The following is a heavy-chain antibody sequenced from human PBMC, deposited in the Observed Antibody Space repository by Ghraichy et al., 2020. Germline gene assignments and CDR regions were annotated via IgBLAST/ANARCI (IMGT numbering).Heavy chain of an antibody. J-gene: IGHJ6*02. Sequence: LSLTCAASGFTFSSYGMHWVRQAPGKGLEWVAVISYDGSNKYYADSVKGRFTISRDNSKNTLYLQMNSLRAEDTAVYYCAKEVITIYYYFGMDVWGQGTTVTVSS. D-gene: IGHD3-22*01. V-gene: IGHV3-30*18. CDR1: GFTFSSYG. CDR2: ISYDGSNK. CDR3: AKEVITIYYYFGMDV.